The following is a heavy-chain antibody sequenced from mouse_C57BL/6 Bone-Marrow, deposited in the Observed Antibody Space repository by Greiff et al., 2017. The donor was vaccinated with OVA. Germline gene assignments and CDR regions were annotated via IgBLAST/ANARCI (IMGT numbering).Heavy chain of an antibody. CDR1: GFTFSSYA. D-gene: IGHD1-1*01. Sequence: EVQRVESGEGLVKPGGSLKLSCAASGFTFSSYAMSWVRQTPEKRLEWVAYISSGGDYIYYADTVKGRFTISRDNARNTLYLQMSSLKSEDTAMYYCTRDYYYGFAYWGQGTLVTVSA. V-gene: IGHV5-9-1*02. J-gene: IGHJ3*01. CDR3: TRDYYYGFAY. CDR2: ISSGGDYI.